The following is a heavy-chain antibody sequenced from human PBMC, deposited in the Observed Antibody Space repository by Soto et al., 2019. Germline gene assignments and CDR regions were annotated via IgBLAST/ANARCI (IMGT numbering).Heavy chain of an antibody. CDR1: GYTFTDHY. Sequence: ASVKVSCKASGYTFTDHYIHWVRQAPGQGLEWMGWINPYSGGTNYAQNFQGRVTMTVDTSVSTAYMELSRLRSDGTAEYFCARVGGQYSSSPSCTYYYGIDVWGQGTTVTVSS. CDR2: INPYSGGT. D-gene: IGHD2-2*01. CDR3: ARVGGQYSSSPSCTYYYGIDV. V-gene: IGHV1-2*02. J-gene: IGHJ6*02.